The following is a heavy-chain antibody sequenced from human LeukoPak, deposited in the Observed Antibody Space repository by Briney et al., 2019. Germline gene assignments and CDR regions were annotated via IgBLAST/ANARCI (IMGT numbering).Heavy chain of an antibody. CDR3: VKDLPDYYDSNDY. V-gene: IGHV3-64D*06. J-gene: IGHJ4*02. CDR1: GFTFSSYA. Sequence: GGSLRLSCSASGFTFSSYAMHWVRQAPGKGLEYVSAISSNGGSTYYADSVKGRFAISRDNSKNTLYLQMSSLRAEDTAVYYCVKDLPDYYDSNDYWGQGTLVTVSS. CDR2: ISSNGGST. D-gene: IGHD3-22*01.